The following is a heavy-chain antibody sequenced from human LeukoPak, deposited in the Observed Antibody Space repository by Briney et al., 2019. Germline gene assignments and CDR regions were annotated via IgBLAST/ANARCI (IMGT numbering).Heavy chain of an antibody. CDR2: IYHSGST. CDR3: ARDPSGSYGLDY. D-gene: IGHD1-26*01. Sequence: SETLSLTCTVSGYSISSGYYWGWIRQPPGKGLEWIGSIYHSGSTYYNPSLKSRVTISVDTSKNQFSLKLSSVTAADTAVYYCARDPSGSYGLDYWGQGTLVTVSS. CDR1: GYSISSGYY. V-gene: IGHV4-38-2*02. J-gene: IGHJ4*02.